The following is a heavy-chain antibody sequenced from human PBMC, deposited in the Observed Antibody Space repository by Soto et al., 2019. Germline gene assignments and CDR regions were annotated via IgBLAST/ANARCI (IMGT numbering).Heavy chain of an antibody. CDR2: IKNDGSEQ. CDR3: SRENWFQDY. V-gene: IGHV3-7*03. Sequence: GGSLRLSCAASGFTFTTYYMTWVRQAPGKGLEWVASIKNDGSEQYYVDSVKGRFTISRDNAKNSLYLQMNSLRAGDTALYYCSRENWFQDYWGQGXLVTVYS. CDR1: GFTFTTYY. J-gene: IGHJ4*02. D-gene: IGHD3-10*01.